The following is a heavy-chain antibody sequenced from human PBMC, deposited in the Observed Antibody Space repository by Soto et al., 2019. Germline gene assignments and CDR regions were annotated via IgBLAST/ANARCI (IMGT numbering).Heavy chain of an antibody. Sequence: QVQLVQSGAEVKKPGSSVKVSCKASGGSFSGFALSWVRQAPGQGPEWIGGIIPIFGTPNYAQKFQGRVTITADESTDTGYMEMGGLKSEDTAIYYCARDLRIISGYYYGAFDYWGQGPLVTVPS. CDR3: ARDLRIISGYYYGAFDY. J-gene: IGHJ4*02. V-gene: IGHV1-69*01. CDR2: IIPIFGTP. CDR1: GGSFSGFA. D-gene: IGHD3-3*01.